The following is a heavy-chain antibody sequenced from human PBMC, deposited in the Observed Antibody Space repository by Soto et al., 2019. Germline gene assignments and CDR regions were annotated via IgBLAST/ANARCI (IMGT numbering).Heavy chain of an antibody. D-gene: IGHD3-3*01. V-gene: IGHV4-59*01. Sequence: QVQLQESAPGLVKPSETLSLTCTVSGGSISSYCWSWIRQPPGKGMEWIGYIYYNGSTNYNPSLKSRVTISVDTSKNQFSLKLSSVTAADTAVYYCARDRPARASGHPLSPPYYYYVMDVWGQGTTVTVSS. CDR1: GGSISSYC. CDR2: IYYNGST. J-gene: IGHJ6*02. CDR3: ARDRPARASGHPLSPPYYYYVMDV.